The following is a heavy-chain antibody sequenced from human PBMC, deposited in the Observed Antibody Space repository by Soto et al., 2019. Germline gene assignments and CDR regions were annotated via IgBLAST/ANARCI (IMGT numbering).Heavy chain of an antibody. CDR1: GFSFRNYW. V-gene: IGHV3-7*01. CDR2: IKPDGSEK. Sequence: EVQLVESGGGLVQPGGSLRLSCAASGFSFRNYWMTWVRQAPGKGLEWVANIKPDGSEKYYVDSVKGRFTISRDNAKNSLYLQIKSLRAEDTAVYYCANLGVTRGLDYWGQGTLVTVFS. CDR3: ANLGVTRGLDY. D-gene: IGHD2-2*01. J-gene: IGHJ4*02.